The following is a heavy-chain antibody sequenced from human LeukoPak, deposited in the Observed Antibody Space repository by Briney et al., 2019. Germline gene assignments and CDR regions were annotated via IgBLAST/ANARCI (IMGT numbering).Heavy chain of an antibody. CDR2: IYSSGST. J-gene: IGHJ4*02. Sequence: SETLSLTCTVSGGSISSYSWSWVRQPPGKGLEWIGYIYSSGSTNYNPSIKSRVTILVDTSKNQFSLKQSSVTAADTAVYYCARAPALGYCSSTSCYRGGFDYWGQGTLVTVSS. CDR1: GGSISSYS. D-gene: IGHD2-2*02. V-gene: IGHV4-59*12. CDR3: ARAPALGYCSSTSCYRGGFDY.